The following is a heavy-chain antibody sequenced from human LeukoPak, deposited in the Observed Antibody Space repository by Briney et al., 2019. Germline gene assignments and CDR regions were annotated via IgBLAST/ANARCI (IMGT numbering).Heavy chain of an antibody. CDR3: ARVELTGYEVDY. D-gene: IGHD3-9*01. V-gene: IGHV1-18*01. CDR2: ISAYNGNT. J-gene: IGHJ4*02. CDR1: GNTFTAYY. Sequence: ASVEVSCKASGNTFTAYYIHWVRQAPGQGLEWMGWISAYNGNTNYAQKLQGRVTMTTDTSTSTAYMELRSLRSDDTAVYYCARVELTGYEVDYWGQGTLVTVSS.